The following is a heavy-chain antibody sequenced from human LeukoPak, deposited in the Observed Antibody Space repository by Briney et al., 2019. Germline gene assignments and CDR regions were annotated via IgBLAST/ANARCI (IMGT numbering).Heavy chain of an antibody. J-gene: IGHJ4*02. Sequence: GGSLRLSCAASGFTFSDYEMNWIRQTPGKGLEWISYISSRGNTVYYADSVKGRFTISRDNAKNSLFLQMNNLRVEDTGVYYCAWVATYYFDDWARESWSPSPQ. CDR1: GFTFSDYE. D-gene: IGHD1-26*01. CDR2: ISSRGNTV. V-gene: IGHV3-48*03. CDR3: AWVATYYFDD.